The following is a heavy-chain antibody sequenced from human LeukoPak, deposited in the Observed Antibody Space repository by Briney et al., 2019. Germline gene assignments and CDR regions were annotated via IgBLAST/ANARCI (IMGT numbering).Heavy chain of an antibody. Sequence: GGSLRLSCAASGFSLTSYAMNWVRQAPGKGLEWVSAISGSGGNTYYGDSVKGRFTISRDNSENMVYLQMNSLRAEDTAVYYCAKSVPSSSWYYFDYWGQGTLVTVSS. CDR1: GFSLTSYA. CDR3: AKSVPSSSWYYFDY. CDR2: ISGSGGNT. D-gene: IGHD6-13*01. J-gene: IGHJ4*02. V-gene: IGHV3-23*01.